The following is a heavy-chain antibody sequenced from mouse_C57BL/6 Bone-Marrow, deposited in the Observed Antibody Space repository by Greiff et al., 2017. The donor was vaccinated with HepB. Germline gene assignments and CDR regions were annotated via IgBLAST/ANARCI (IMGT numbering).Heavy chain of an antibody. CDR2: ISSGGDYI. Sequence: EVQLVESGEGLVKPGGSLKLSCAASGFTFSSYAMSWVRQTPEKRLEWVAYISSGGDYIYYADTVKGRFTISRDSARNTLYLQMSSLKSEDTAMYYCTRGPPAYYSNYGYAMDYWGQGTSVTVSS. CDR1: GFTFSSYA. D-gene: IGHD2-5*01. CDR3: TRGPPAYYSNYGYAMDY. J-gene: IGHJ4*01. V-gene: IGHV5-9-1*02.